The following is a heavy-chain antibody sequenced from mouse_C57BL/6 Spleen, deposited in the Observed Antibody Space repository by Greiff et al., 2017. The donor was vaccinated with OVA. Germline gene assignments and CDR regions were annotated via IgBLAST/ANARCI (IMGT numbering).Heavy chain of an antibody. CDR3: ARELFNYGGDY. Sequence: QVQLQQSGAELVKPGASVKMSCKASGYTFTSYWITWVKQRPGQGLEWIGDIYPGSGSTNYNEKFKSKATLTVDTSSSTAYMQLSSLTSEDSAVYYCARELFNYGGDYWGQGTTLTVSS. V-gene: IGHV1-55*01. CDR1: GYTFTSYW. J-gene: IGHJ2*01. CDR2: IYPGSGST. D-gene: IGHD1-1*01.